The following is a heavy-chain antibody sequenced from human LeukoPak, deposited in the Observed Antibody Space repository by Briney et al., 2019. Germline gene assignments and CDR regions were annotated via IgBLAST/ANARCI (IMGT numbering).Heavy chain of an antibody. Sequence: TQTLSLACTVSGGSISSDYWSWIRQPPGKGLEWIGYIYYSGSTNNKPSLKSRVTISVDTSKNQFSLKLSSVTAADTAVYYCARHRVSPSLRAGARYAFHIWGKRTIVTV. CDR1: GGSISSDY. V-gene: IGHV4-59*08. J-gene: IGHJ3*02. D-gene: IGHD1-26*01. CDR2: IYYSGST. CDR3: ARHRVSPSLRAGARYAFHI.